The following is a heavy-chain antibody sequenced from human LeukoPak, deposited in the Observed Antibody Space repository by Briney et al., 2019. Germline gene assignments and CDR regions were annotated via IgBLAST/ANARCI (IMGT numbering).Heavy chain of an antibody. CDR1: QFKFNNYG. J-gene: IGHJ4*02. Sequence: GGSLRLSCATSQFKFNNYGMTWVRQGPGKGLEWVSSITGSGGRTQYADSVQGRFTISRDNSKNTLYLQMNSLRVEDTAVYYCAKFQANYYDSSGYGCFDYWGQGVLVTVSS. CDR2: ITGSGGRT. D-gene: IGHD3-22*01. CDR3: AKFQANYYDSSGYGCFDY. V-gene: IGHV3-23*01.